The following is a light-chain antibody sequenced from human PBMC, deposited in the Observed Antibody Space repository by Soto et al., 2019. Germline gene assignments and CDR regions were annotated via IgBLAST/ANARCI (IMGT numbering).Light chain of an antibody. J-gene: IGLJ2*01. V-gene: IGLV2-11*01. Sequence: QSALTQPRSVSGSPGQSVTISCTGTSSDVGGYNYVSWYQQHPGKVPKLMIFDVSKRPSGVPDRFSGSKSGNTASLTISGLQAEDEAAYHCCSYAGSYILIFGGGTTVTV. CDR1: SSDVGGYNY. CDR3: CSYAGSYILI. CDR2: DVS.